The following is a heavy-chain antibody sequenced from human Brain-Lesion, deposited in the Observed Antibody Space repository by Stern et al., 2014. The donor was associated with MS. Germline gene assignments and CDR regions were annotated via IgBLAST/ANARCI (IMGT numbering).Heavy chain of an antibody. D-gene: IGHD6-13*01. Sequence: VQLVQSGPGLVKPSGTLSLTCAVSGGSISSSNWWSWVRQSPGKGLEWIGESDHSGSTIYNPSLKRRVTVSVDKSKNRFSLNLSSVTAADTAVYFCARFPASRPHVFDSWGQGTLVTVSS. V-gene: IGHV4-4*02. CDR2: SDHSGST. CDR1: GGSISSSNW. J-gene: IGHJ4*02. CDR3: ARFPASRPHVFDS.